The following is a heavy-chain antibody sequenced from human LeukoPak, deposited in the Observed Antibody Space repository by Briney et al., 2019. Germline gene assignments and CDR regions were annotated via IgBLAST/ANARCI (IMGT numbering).Heavy chain of an antibody. CDR3: ARSGIYDSSGYYYSEDAFDI. CDR2: ISSSSSYI. V-gene: IGHV3-21*01. Sequence: GGSLRLSCAASGFTFSSYSMNWVRQAPGKGLEWVSSISSSSSYIYYADSVKGRFTISRDNAKNSLYLQMNSLRAEDTAVYYCARSGIYDSSGYYYSEDAFDIWGQGTMVTVSS. CDR1: GFTFSSYS. J-gene: IGHJ3*02. D-gene: IGHD3-22*01.